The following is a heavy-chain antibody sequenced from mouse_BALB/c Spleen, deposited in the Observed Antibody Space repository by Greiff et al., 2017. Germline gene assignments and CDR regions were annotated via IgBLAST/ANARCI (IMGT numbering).Heavy chain of an antibody. CDR2: ISSGGSYT. V-gene: IGHV5-6-4*01. Sequence: EVQLVESGGGLVKPGGSLKLSCAASGFTFSSYTMSWVRQTPEKRLEWVATISSGGSYTYYPDSVKGRFTISRDNAKNTLYLQMSSLKSEDTAMYYCTRDEARTGGCAYWGQGTLVTVSA. CDR1: GFTFSSYT. CDR3: TRDEARTGGCAY. J-gene: IGHJ3*01. D-gene: IGHD3-1*01.